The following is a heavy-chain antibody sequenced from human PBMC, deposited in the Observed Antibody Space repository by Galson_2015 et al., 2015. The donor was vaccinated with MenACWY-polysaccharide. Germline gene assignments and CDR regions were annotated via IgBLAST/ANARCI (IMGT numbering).Heavy chain of an antibody. CDR1: GFTFSSYG. CDR3: AKEGPAGSYVCIDY. D-gene: IGHD5-18*01. J-gene: IGHJ4*02. V-gene: IGHV3-30*02. Sequence: SLRLSCAASGFTFSSYGMHWVRQAPGKGLEWVAFIRYDGSNKYYADSVKGRFTISRDNSKNTLYLQMNSLRDEDTAVYHCAKEGPAGSYVCIDYWGQGTLVTVSS. CDR2: IRYDGSNK.